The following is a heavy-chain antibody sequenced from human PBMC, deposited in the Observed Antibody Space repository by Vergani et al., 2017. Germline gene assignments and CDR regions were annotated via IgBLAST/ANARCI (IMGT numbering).Heavy chain of an antibody. Sequence: EVQLLESGGGLVQPGGSLRLSCAASGFTFSSYAMSWVRQAPGKGLEWVSAISGSGGSTYYADSVKGRFTISRDNSKNTLYLQMNSLRAEDTAVYYCAKGEGYCSGGSCYPGPFDYWGQGTLVTDSS. CDR3: AKGEGYCSGGSCYPGPFDY. V-gene: IGHV3-23*01. CDR2: ISGSGGST. CDR1: GFTFSSYA. J-gene: IGHJ4*02. D-gene: IGHD2-15*01.